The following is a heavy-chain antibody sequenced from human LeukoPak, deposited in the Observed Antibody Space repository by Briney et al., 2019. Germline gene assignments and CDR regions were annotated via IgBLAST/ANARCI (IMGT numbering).Heavy chain of an antibody. Sequence: SETLSLTCTVSGGSISSYYWSWIRQPPGKGLEWIGEINHSGSTNYNPSLKSRVTISVDTSKNQFSLKLSSVTAADTAVYYCARGLKYYYDSSGYYYDPWGQGTLVTVSS. D-gene: IGHD3-22*01. J-gene: IGHJ5*02. CDR3: ARGLKYYYDSSGYYYDP. V-gene: IGHV4-34*01. CDR2: INHSGST. CDR1: GGSISSYY.